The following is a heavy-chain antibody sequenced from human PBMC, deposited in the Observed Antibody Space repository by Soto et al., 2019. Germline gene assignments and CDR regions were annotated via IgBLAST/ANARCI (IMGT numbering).Heavy chain of an antibody. J-gene: IGHJ4*02. D-gene: IGHD6-13*01. CDR1: GFTFSSYS. CDR2: ISSSSSTI. CDR3: ARDLNSSSLGY. V-gene: IGHV3-48*01. Sequence: GGSLRLSCAASGFTFSSYSMNWVRQAPGKGLEWVSYISSSSSTIYYADSVKGRFTISRDNAKNSLYLQMNSLRAEDTAVYYCARDLNSSSLGYWGQGTPVTVSS.